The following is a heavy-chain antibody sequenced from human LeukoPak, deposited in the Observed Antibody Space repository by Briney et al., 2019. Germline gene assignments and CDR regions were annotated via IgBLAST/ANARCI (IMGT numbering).Heavy chain of an antibody. CDR3: AHRRAVSGFLEWLFDAFDI. J-gene: IGHJ3*02. V-gene: IGHV2-5*02. D-gene: IGHD3-3*01. CDR2: SYWDDDK. Sequence: ESGPTLVKPTQTLTLTCTFSGFSLSTSGVGVGWIRQPPGKALEWLALSYWDDDKRYSPSLKSRLTITKDTSKNQVVLTMTNMDPVDTATYYCAHRRAVSGFLEWLFDAFDIWGQGTMVTVSS. CDR1: GFSLSTSGVG.